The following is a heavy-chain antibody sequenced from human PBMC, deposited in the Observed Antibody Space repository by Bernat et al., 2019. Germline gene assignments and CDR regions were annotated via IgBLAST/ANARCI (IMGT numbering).Heavy chain of an antibody. V-gene: IGHV3-30*18. CDR1: GFTFSSYG. Sequence: QVQLVESGGGVVQPGRSLRLSCAASGFTFSSYGMHWVRQAPGKGLEWVAVISYDGRNKYYADSVKGRFTISRDNSKNTLYLQMNSLRAEDTAVYYCAKDYTEYYYGSGSYFDYWCQGTLVTVSS. CDR2: ISYDGRNK. CDR3: AKDYTEYYYGSGSYFDY. J-gene: IGHJ4*02. D-gene: IGHD3-10*01.